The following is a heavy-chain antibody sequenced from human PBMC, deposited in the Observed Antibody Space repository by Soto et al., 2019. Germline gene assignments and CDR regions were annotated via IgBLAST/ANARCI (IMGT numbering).Heavy chain of an antibody. CDR3: AADYGANTFPLYNWFDP. CDR1: GGSFSGYY. J-gene: IGHJ5*02. CDR2: INHSGSP. Sequence: SETLSLTCAVYGGSFSGYYWSWLRQPPGKGLEWIGEINHSGSPNYNPSLKSRVTISVDTSKNQFSLKMTSVTAADTAVYYCAADYGANTFPLYNWFDPWGQGTLVTVSS. V-gene: IGHV4-34*01. D-gene: IGHD4-17*01.